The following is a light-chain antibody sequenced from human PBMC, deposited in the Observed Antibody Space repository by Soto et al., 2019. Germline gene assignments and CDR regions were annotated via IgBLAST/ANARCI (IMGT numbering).Light chain of an antibody. CDR3: AGWDDSLYGLL. V-gene: IGLV2-23*01. Sequence: QSALAQPASVSGSPGQSITISCTGTSGFVGSFSLVSWYQQHPGKAPKVMISEGHRRPSGVPDRFSGSTSVNSASLTISGLQADDEADYFCAGWDDSLYGLLFGAGTKVTVL. CDR1: SGFVGSFSL. J-gene: IGLJ1*01. CDR2: EGH.